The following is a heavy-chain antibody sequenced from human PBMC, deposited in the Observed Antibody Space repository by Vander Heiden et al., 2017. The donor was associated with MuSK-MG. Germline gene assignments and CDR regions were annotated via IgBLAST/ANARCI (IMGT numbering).Heavy chain of an antibody. V-gene: IGHV1-24*01. CDR1: GYTTTELS. CDR2: FDPEDGET. CDR3: ATDLITFGGVIAPLAY. D-gene: IGHD3-16*02. J-gene: IGHJ4*02. Sequence: QVQLVQSGAEVKKPGASVKVSCKVSGYTTTELSMHWVRQAPGKGLEWMGGFDPEDGETIYAQKFQGRVTMTEDTSTDTAYMELSSLRSEDTAVYYCATDLITFGGVIAPLAYWGQGTLVTVSS.